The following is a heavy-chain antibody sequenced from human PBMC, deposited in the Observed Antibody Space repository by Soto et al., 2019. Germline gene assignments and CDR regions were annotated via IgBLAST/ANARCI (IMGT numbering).Heavy chain of an antibody. J-gene: IGHJ4*02. V-gene: IGHV1-2*02. CDR1: GYAFTGDY. D-gene: IGHD4-17*01. CDR3: ARDWSYGDDY. CDR2: INPNSGGT. Sequence: GASGKVSCTASGYAFTGDYMHWVRQAPGQGLEWMGWINPNSGGTNYAQRFQGRVTMTRDTSISTAYMELSRLRSDDTAVYYCARDWSYGDDYWGQGTLVTVSS.